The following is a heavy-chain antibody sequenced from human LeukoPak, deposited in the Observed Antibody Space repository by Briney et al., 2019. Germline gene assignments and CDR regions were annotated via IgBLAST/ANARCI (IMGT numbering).Heavy chain of an antibody. CDR3: ARVVGGSYYFDY. CDR2: ISSSSSYI. V-gene: IGHV3-21*01. D-gene: IGHD1-26*01. CDR1: GFTFSSYS. J-gene: IGHJ4*02. Sequence: GGSLRLSCAASGFTFSSYSMNWVRQAPGKGLEWVSSISSSSSYIYYADSVKGRFTISRDNAKNSLYLQMNSLRAEDTAVYYCARVVGGSYYFDYWGQGTLVTVSS.